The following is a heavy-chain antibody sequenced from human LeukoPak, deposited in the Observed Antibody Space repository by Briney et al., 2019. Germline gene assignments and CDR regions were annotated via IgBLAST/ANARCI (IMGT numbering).Heavy chain of an antibody. V-gene: IGHV4-59*01. CDR2: IYYSGST. Sequence: PSETLSLTCTVSGGSISSYYWSWIRQPPGKGLEWIGYIYYSGSTNYNPSLTSRVTISVDTSKNQFSLKLSSVTAADTAVYYCARVSSWYDDAFDIWGQGTMVTVSS. CDR1: GGSISSYY. CDR3: ARVSSWYDDAFDI. D-gene: IGHD6-13*01. J-gene: IGHJ3*02.